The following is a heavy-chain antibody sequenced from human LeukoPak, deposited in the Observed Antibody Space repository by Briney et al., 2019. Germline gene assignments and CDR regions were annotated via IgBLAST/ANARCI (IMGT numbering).Heavy chain of an antibody. D-gene: IGHD4-17*01. Sequence: SETLSLSCTVSGGSISGDHWSWIRQSPGKGLEWIGYIYYSGSTNYKPSLKSRVTISIDTSKNQFSLRLRSVTAADTAVYYCARAHDYGEYKKWFDPWGHGTLVTVSS. CDR2: IYYSGST. V-gene: IGHV4-59*01. CDR1: GGSISGDH. J-gene: IGHJ5*02. CDR3: ARAHDYGEYKKWFDP.